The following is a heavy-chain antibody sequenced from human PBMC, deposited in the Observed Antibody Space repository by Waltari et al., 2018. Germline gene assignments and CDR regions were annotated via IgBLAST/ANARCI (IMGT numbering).Heavy chain of an antibody. J-gene: IGHJ4*02. CDR3: ARQGGGVGWMYYFDY. CDR1: GGSISSSSYY. CDR2: ICYSGST. Sequence: QLQLQESGPGLVKPSETLSLTCTVSGGSISSSSYYWGWIRQPPGKGLEWIGSICYSGSTYYNPSLKSRVTISVDTSKNQFSLKLSSVTAADTAVYYCARQGGGVGWMYYFDYWGQGTLVTVSS. D-gene: IGHD3-16*01. V-gene: IGHV4-39*01.